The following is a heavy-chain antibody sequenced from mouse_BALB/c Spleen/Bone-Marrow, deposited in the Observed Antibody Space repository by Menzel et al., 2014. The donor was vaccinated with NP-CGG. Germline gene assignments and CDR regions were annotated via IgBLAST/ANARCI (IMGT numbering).Heavy chain of an antibody. Sequence: DVKLQESGTVLARPGASVQMSCKASGYTFTSYWMHWGKQRPGQGLEWIGAIYPGNSDTNYNQNFKGKAKLTAVTSSSTAYMELSSLTNEDSAVYYCTRDYGNSWYFDVWGAGTTVTVSS. CDR2: IYPGNSDT. D-gene: IGHD2-1*01. CDR1: GYTFTSYW. J-gene: IGHJ1*01. CDR3: TRDYGNSWYFDV. V-gene: IGHV1-5*01.